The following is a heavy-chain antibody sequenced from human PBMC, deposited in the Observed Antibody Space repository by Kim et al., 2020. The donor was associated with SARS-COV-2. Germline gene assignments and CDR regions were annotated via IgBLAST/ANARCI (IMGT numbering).Heavy chain of an antibody. CDR1: GGSISSYY. Sequence: SETLSLTCTVSGGSISSYYWSWIRQPPGKGLEWIGYIYYSGSTNYNPSLKSRVTISVDTSKNQFSLKLSSVTAADTAVYYCARITLGWSGYNYYYYYYMDVCGKGATVSVSS. D-gene: IGHD3-3*01. V-gene: IGHV4-59*01. CDR2: IYYSGST. J-gene: IGHJ6*03. CDR3: ARITLGWSGYNYYYYYYMDV.